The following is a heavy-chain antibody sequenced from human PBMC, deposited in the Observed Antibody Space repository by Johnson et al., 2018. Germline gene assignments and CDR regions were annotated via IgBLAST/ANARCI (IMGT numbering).Heavy chain of an antibody. V-gene: IGHV3-21*01. CDR3: ARKGFDDSQRGNYFPY. Sequence: VQLVQSGGGLVKPGGSLRLSCTASGFTFSSYTVNWVRQAPGKGLEWVSSISGSSSAIFYADSVKGRFTISRDNAENSGYLQMTSLRAEDPAVYYCARKGFDDSQRGNYFPYWGRGTLVTVSS. CDR2: ISGSSSAI. D-gene: IGHD3-10*01. CDR1: GFTFSSYT. J-gene: IGHJ1*01.